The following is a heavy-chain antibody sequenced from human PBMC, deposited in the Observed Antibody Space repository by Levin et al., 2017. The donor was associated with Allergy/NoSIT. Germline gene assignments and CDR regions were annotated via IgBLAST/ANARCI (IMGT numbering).Heavy chain of an antibody. CDR1: GFTFSGSA. V-gene: IGHV3-73*01. J-gene: IGHJ6*02. Sequence: GGSLRLSCAASGFTFSGSAMHWVRQASGKGLEWVGRIRSKANSYATAYAASVKGRFTISRDDSKNTAYLQMNSLKTEDTAVYYCTRQGTSDDDVWSGTVGYYYYGMDVWGQGTTVTVSS. CDR3: TRQGTSDDDVWSGTVGYYYYGMDV. CDR2: IRSKANSYAT. D-gene: IGHD3-3*01.